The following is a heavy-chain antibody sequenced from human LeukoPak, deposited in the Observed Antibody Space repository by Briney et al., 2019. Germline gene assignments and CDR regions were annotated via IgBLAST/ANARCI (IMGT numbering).Heavy chain of an antibody. Sequence: SETLSLTCAVSGYSISSGYYWGWIRQPPGKGLEWIGSIYHSGGTYYNPSLKSRVTISVDTSKNQFSLKLSSVTAADTAMYYCARGLTYYDFWSGHHPGSYYMDVWGKGTTVTVSS. J-gene: IGHJ6*03. CDR3: ARGLTYYDFWSGHHPGSYYMDV. CDR2: IYHSGGT. V-gene: IGHV4-38-2*01. D-gene: IGHD3-3*01. CDR1: GYSISSGYY.